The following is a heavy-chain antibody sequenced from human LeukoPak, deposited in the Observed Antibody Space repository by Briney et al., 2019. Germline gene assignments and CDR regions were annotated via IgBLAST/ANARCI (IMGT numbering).Heavy chain of an antibody. V-gene: IGHV4-59*02. J-gene: IGHJ3*02. CDR3: ARILPTAGTGAFDI. Sequence: PSETLSLTCTVSGGSVSSYLWSWIRQPPGKGLEWIGYIYYSGSTNYNPSFKSRVTISLDTSNYQFSLRLGSVTAADTALYYCARILPTAGTGAFDIWGQGTMVTVSS. CDR1: GGSVSSYL. D-gene: IGHD6-13*01. CDR2: IYYSGST.